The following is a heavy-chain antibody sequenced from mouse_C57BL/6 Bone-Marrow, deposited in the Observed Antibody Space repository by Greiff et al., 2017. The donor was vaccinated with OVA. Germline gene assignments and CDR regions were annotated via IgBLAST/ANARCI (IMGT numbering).Heavy chain of an antibody. CDR1: GFTFSDYG. V-gene: IGHV5-17*01. J-gene: IGHJ4*01. Sequence: EVQLVESGGGLVKPGGSLKLSCAASGFTFSDYGMHWVRQAPEKGLEWVAYISSGSSTIYYADTVKGRFTISRDNAKNTLFLQMTSLRSEDTAMYYCAREDYYSLGYAMDYWGQGTSITVSS. CDR3: AREDYYSLGYAMDY. CDR2: ISSGSSTI. D-gene: IGHD1-1*01.